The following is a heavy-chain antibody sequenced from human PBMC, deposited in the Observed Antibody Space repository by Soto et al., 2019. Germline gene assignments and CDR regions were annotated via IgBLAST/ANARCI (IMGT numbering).Heavy chain of an antibody. V-gene: IGHV1-3*01. CDR2: INAGNGNT. CDR1: GYTFTSYA. J-gene: IGHJ4*02. CDR3: ARGLGLYYFDY. D-gene: IGHD1-26*01. Sequence: GASVKVSCKASGYTFTSYAMHWARQAPGQRLEWMGWINAGNGNTKYSQKFQGRVTITRDTSASTAYMELSSLRSEDTAVYYCARGLGLYYFDYWGQGTLVNVSS.